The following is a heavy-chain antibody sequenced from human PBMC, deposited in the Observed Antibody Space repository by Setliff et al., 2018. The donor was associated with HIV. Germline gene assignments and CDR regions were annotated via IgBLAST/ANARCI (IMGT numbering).Heavy chain of an antibody. Sequence: NPSETLSLTCTVSGGSINSGSYYWSWIRQPAGKGLEWIGRIYTSGSTNYNPSLKSRVTISVDTSKNQFSLKLSSVTAADTAVYYCARDRESSSWYYYYWGQGTLVTVSS. CDR1: GGSINSGSYY. CDR3: ARDRESSSWYYYY. V-gene: IGHV4-61*02. CDR2: IYTSGST. J-gene: IGHJ4*02. D-gene: IGHD6-13*01.